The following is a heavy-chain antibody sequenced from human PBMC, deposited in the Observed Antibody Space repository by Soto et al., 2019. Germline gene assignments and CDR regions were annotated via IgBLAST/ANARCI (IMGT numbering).Heavy chain of an antibody. Sequence: GGSLRLSCAASGFTFSSYDMHWVRQATGKGLEWVSAIGTAGDTYYPGSVKGRFTISRENAKNSLYLQMNSLRAGDTAVYYCARGGYCSSTSCYPANWFDPWGQGTLVTVSS. CDR3: ARGGYCSSTSCYPANWFDP. D-gene: IGHD2-2*01. J-gene: IGHJ5*02. V-gene: IGHV3-13*01. CDR1: GFTFSSYD. CDR2: IGTAGDT.